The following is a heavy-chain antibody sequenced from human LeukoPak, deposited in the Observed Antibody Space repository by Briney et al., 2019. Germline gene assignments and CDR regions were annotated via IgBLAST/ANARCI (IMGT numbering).Heavy chain of an antibody. V-gene: IGHV1-24*01. CDR1: GYTLTELS. D-gene: IGHD2-2*01. CDR2: FDPEDGET. J-gene: IGHJ6*03. Sequence: ASVKVSCKVSGYTLTELSMHWVRQAPGKGLEWMGGFDPEDGETIYAQKFQGRVTMTRDTSISTAYMELRRLRSDDTAVYYCARPLGYCSSNSCYLDVWGKGTTVTVSS. CDR3: ARPLGYCSSNSCYLDV.